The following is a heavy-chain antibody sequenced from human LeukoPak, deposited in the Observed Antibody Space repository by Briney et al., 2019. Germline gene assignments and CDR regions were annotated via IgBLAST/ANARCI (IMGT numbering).Heavy chain of an antibody. CDR3: AKDKFLVGASSSDY. Sequence: GGSLRLSCAASGFTFSTYGMHWVRQAPGKGLEWVAVISYDGNYKYYADSVKGRFTISRDNSKNTLYLQMNSLRAEDTAVYSCAKDKFLVGASSSDYWGQGTLVTVSS. D-gene: IGHD1-26*01. J-gene: IGHJ4*02. CDR1: GFTFSTYG. CDR2: ISYDGNYK. V-gene: IGHV3-30*18.